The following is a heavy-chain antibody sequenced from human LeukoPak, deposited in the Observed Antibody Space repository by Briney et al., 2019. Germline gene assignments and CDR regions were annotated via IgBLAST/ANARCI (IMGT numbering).Heavy chain of an antibody. J-gene: IGHJ4*02. D-gene: IGHD6-19*01. CDR3: ARHAGPSGWSHFDC. V-gene: IGHV4-59*08. CDR1: DDSISNYY. CDR2: ISYSGST. Sequence: PSETLSLTCTVSDDSISNYYWSWIRQPPGKGLEWIGDISYSGSTNYNPSLKSRVTMSVDTSKNQFSLKLSSVTAADTAVYYCARHAGPSGWSHFDCWGQGTLVTVSS.